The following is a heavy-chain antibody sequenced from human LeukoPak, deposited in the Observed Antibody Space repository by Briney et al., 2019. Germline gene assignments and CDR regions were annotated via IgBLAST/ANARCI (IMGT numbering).Heavy chain of an antibody. J-gene: IGHJ6*03. CDR2: IIPIFGTA. CDR3: ARTIFGVVTPPLYYYYYMDV. D-gene: IGHD3-3*01. V-gene: IGHV1-69*05. CDR1: GGTFSSYA. Sequence: SVKVSCKASGGTFSSYAISWVRQAPGQGLEWMGGIIPIFGTANYAQKFQGRVTITTDGSTSTAYMELSSLRSEDTAVYYCARTIFGVVTPPLYYYYYMDVWGKGTTVTVSS.